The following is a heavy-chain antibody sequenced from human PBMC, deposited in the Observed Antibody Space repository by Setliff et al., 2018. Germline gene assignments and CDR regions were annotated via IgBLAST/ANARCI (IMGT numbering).Heavy chain of an antibody. CDR3: SRAVSSGSYYNVRPYYFDF. D-gene: IGHD1-20*01. V-gene: IGHV4-4*08. J-gene: IGHJ4*02. CDR1: GDSISPYF. Sequence: PSETLSLTCTVSGDSISPYFWTWIRQPPGKGLEWIGDVLTSGSTSYNPSPKSRVTISVDTSKNQFSLKLTSVTAADTAVYFCSRAVSSGSYYNVRPYYFDFWGQGTLVTVSS. CDR2: VLTSGST.